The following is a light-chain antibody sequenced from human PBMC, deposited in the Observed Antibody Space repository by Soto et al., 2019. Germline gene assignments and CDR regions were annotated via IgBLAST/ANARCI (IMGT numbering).Light chain of an antibody. CDR1: SSDVGGSNH. V-gene: IGLV2-11*01. J-gene: IGLJ1*01. CDR2: DVS. Sequence: QSVLTQPRSVSGSPGQSVTISCTGTSSDVGGSNHVSWYQHHPGKAPKFMIYDVSKRPSGVPDRFSGSKSGNTASLNSSGLQAEDEADYYCCSSAGTYTFVFGTGTKVTVL. CDR3: CSSAGTYTFV.